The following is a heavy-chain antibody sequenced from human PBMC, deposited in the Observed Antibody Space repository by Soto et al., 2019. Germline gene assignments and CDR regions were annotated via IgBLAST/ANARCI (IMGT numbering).Heavy chain of an antibody. CDR1: GFTFSSYG. J-gene: IGHJ4*02. V-gene: IGHV3-33*01. CDR3: AIDRGSDDPIDY. D-gene: IGHD3-10*01. Sequence: QVQLVESGGGVVQPERSLTLSCAASGFTFSSYGMHWVRQAPGKGLEWVAVIWHDGMNKYYADSVRGRFTISRDNSKNTLYLQMNSLRAEDTAVYYFAIDRGSDDPIDYWGQGTLVTVSS. CDR2: IWHDGMNK.